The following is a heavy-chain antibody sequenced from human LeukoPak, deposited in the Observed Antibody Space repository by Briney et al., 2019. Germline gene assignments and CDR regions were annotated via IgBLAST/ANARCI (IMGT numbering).Heavy chain of an antibody. D-gene: IGHD6-19*01. V-gene: IGHV3-23*01. Sequence: GGSLRRSCAASGFTFSSYAMSWVRQAPGKGLEWVSAISGSGGSTYYADSVKGRFTISRDNSKNTLYLQMNSLRAEDTAVYFCAKDRLYSSGRVFDYWGQGTLVTVSS. J-gene: IGHJ4*02. CDR2: ISGSGGST. CDR1: GFTFSSYA. CDR3: AKDRLYSSGRVFDY.